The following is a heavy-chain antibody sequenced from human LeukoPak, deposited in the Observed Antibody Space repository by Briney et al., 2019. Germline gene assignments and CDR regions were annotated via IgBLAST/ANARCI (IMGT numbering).Heavy chain of an antibody. CDR1: GGTFSSYT. CDR3: ARGDDSSGYYHFDY. D-gene: IGHD3-22*01. V-gene: IGHV1-69*02. J-gene: IGHJ4*02. CDR2: IIPILGIA. Sequence: SVKVSCKASGGTFSSYTISWVRQAPGQGLEWMGRIIPILGIANYAQKFQGRVTITADKSTSTAYMELSSLRSEDTAVFYCARGDDSSGYYHFDYWGQGTLVTVSS.